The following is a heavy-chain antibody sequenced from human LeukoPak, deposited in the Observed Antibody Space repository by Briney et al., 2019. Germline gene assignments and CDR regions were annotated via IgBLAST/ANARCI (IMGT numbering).Heavy chain of an antibody. J-gene: IGHJ4*02. CDR1: GGPLSGYF. CDR3: ARRYYYNLGSFPFDF. V-gene: IGHV4-34*01. Sequence: SETLSLTCAVSGGPLSGYFWSGIRQSSGKGLEWIGEIHNSGTTNYNPSLNSRVTISEDTSKNQFYLNLSSVTAADTAVYYCARRYYYNLGSFPFDFWGQGTLVTVSS. D-gene: IGHD3-10*01. CDR2: IHNSGTT.